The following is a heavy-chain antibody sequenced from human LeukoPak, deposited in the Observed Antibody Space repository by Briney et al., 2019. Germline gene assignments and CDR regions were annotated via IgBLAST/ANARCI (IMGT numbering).Heavy chain of an antibody. CDR1: GGSISSSYY. CDR3: AGGRWISGSYYNFDY. Sequence: SETLSLICTVSGGSISSSYYWGWIRQPPGKGLEWIGNIYYSGNTYYNPSLKSRVTLSVDTSKNQFSLKLRSVTAADTAVYYCAGGRWISGSYYNFDYWGQGTLVTVSS. J-gene: IGHJ4*02. D-gene: IGHD1-26*01. CDR2: IYYSGNT. V-gene: IGHV4-39*07.